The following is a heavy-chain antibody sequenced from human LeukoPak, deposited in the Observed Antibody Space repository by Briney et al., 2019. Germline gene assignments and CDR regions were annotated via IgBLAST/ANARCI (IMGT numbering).Heavy chain of an antibody. Sequence: KPSETLSLTCTVSGASVSSSSFYWGWIRQPPGRGLEWIGTIDYIGGTYYNPSLKSRVTISGDTSKNQFSLRLTSVSASDTAVYNCARLYSTNFSYGLDFWGPGTTVTDSS. CDR2: IDYIGGT. J-gene: IGHJ6*02. D-gene: IGHD2-21*01. CDR3: ARLYSTNFSYGLDF. CDR1: GASVSSSSFY. V-gene: IGHV4-39*01.